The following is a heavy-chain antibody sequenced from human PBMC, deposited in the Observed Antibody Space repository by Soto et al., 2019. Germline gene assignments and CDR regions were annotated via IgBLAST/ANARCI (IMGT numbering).Heavy chain of an antibody. V-gene: IGHV1-2*04. CDR2: INPNSGGT. CDR1: GYTFTGYY. D-gene: IGHD1-26*01. CDR3: ASAKTSGPGGGTTTSFDY. J-gene: IGHJ4*02. Sequence: QVQLVQSGAEVKKPGASVKVSCKASGYTFTGYYMHWVRQAPGQGLEWMGWINPNSGGTNYAQKFQGWVTMTRDTAISTAYMELSRLRSDDTAVYYWASAKTSGPGGGTTTSFDYWGQGTLVTVSS.